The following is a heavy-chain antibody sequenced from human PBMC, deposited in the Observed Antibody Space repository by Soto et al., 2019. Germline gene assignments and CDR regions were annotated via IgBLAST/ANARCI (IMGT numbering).Heavy chain of an antibody. Sequence: SETLSLTCTVSGGSISSGDYYWSWIRQPPGKGLEWIGYIYYSGSTYYNPSLKGXXXXXXXXXXXXXXXXXXXXXXXXXXXXXXXXXXXXXXXELSLYRGLYSAFDIWGQGTMVTVSS. V-gene: IGHV4-30-4*02. J-gene: IGHJ3*02. CDR2: IYYSGST. CDR3: XXXXXXXXXELSLYRGLYSAFDI. CDR1: GGSISSGDYY.